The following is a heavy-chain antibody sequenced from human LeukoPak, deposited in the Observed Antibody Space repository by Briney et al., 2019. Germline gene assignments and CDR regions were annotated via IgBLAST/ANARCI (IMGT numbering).Heavy chain of an antibody. CDR3: ARELPPGRGSNWYIGHYGMDV. Sequence: ASVKVSCKASGYTFTGYYIHWVRQAPGQGLEWMGWINPNSGSTDYAQKFRGWVTMTRDTSINTAYMELSRLTSDDTAVYYCARELPPGRGSNWYIGHYGMDVWGQGTTVTVSS. V-gene: IGHV1-2*04. J-gene: IGHJ6*02. CDR2: INPNSGST. CDR1: GYTFTGYY. D-gene: IGHD6-13*01.